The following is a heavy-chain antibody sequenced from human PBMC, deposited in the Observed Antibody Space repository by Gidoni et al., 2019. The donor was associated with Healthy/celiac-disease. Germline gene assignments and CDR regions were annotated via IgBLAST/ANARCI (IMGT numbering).Heavy chain of an antibody. CDR2: ISGSGGST. D-gene: IGHD6-13*01. J-gene: IGHJ4*02. CDR3: AKVRAAGYDY. Sequence: TFSSYAMSWVRQAPGKGLEWVSAISGSGGSTYYADSVKGRFTISRDNSKNTLYLQMNSLRAEDTAVYYCAKVRAAGYDYWGQGTLVTVSS. V-gene: IGHV3-23*01. CDR1: TFSSYA.